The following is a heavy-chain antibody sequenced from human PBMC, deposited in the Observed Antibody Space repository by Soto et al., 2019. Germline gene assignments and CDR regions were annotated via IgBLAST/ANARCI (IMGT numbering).Heavy chain of an antibody. J-gene: IGHJ4*02. CDR3: ARHSLAAAGLIDY. CDR2: IYPGDSDT. D-gene: IGHD6-13*01. CDR1: GYSFTSYW. Sequence: LGESLKISCKGSGYSFTSYWIGWVRQMPGKGLEWMGIIYPGDSDTRYSPSFQGQVTISADKSISTAYLQWSSLKASDTAMYYCARHSLAAAGLIDYWGQGTLVTVSS. V-gene: IGHV5-51*01.